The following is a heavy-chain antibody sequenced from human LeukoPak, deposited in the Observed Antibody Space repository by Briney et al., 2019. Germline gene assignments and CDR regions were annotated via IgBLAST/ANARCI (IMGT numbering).Heavy chain of an antibody. Sequence: SQTLSLTCTVSGGSISSGGYYWSWIRQPPGKGLEWIVYIYHSGSTYYNPSLKSRVTISVDRSKNQFSLKLSSVTAADTAVYYCARDGLSIAARLGFDYWGQGTLVTVSS. CDR2: IYHSGST. J-gene: IGHJ4*02. CDR3: ARDGLSIAARLGFDY. V-gene: IGHV4-30-2*01. CDR1: GGSISSGGYY. D-gene: IGHD6-6*01.